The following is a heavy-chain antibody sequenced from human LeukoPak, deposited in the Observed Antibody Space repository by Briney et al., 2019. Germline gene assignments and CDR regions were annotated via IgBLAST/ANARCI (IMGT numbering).Heavy chain of an antibody. J-gene: IGHJ4*02. CDR3: ARERYNYYDSSGYRHYFDY. CDR1: GFTFSSYA. CDR2: ISYDGSNK. D-gene: IGHD3-22*01. Sequence: GGSLRLSCAASGFTFSSYAMHWVRQAPGKGREGVAVISYDGSNKYYADSVKGRFTISRDNSKNTLYLQMNSLRAEDTAVYYCARERYNYYDSSGYRHYFDYWGQGTLVTVSS. V-gene: IGHV3-30-3*01.